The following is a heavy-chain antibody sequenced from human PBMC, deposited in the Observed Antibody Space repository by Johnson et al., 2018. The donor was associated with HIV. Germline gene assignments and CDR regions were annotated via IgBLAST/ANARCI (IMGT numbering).Heavy chain of an antibody. J-gene: IGHJ3*02. V-gene: IGHV3-33*01. CDR2: IWSDGSNN. Sequence: VESGGGVVQPGRSVRLSCAASGFIFSSYGMHWVRQAPGKGLEWVAVIWSDGSNNYYVDSVKGRFTISRDNSKNTLFLQMNSLRAGDTAVYYCARRADAFDIWGQGTMVTVSS. CDR3: ARRADAFDI. CDR1: GFIFSSYG.